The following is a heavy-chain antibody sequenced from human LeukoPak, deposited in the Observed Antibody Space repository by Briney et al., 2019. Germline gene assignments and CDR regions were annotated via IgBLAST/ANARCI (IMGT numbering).Heavy chain of an antibody. D-gene: IGHD2-15*01. CDR1: GGSFSGYY. V-gene: IGHV4-59*01. CDR2: IYYGGST. J-gene: IGHJ4*02. Sequence: PSETLSLTCAVSGGSFSGYYWNWIRQPPGKGLEWIGYIYYGGSTNYNPSLKSRVTISVDTSKNQFSLKLSFVTAADTAVYFCARYCSGGSCYGGFDYWGQGTLVTVSS. CDR3: ARYCSGGSCYGGFDY.